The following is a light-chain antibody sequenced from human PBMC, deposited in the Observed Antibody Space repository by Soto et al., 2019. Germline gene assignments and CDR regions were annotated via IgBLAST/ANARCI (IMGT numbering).Light chain of an antibody. CDR2: GAT. Sequence: DIQMTQSPSSLSASVGDTIIVTCRASQAINTYLNWYQQRPGKAPKVLIFGATTLQSGVPSRFSGSGFGTDFTLTITNLQPEDFATYFCQQCYNTPRTFGPGTKVDIK. J-gene: IGKJ1*01. CDR1: QAINTY. V-gene: IGKV1-39*01. CDR3: QQCYNTPRT.